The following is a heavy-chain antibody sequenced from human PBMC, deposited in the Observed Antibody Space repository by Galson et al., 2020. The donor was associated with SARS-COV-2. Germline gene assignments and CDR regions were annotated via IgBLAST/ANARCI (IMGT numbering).Heavy chain of an antibody. Sequence: SEPLSLTCTVSGGSISSYYWSGIRQPPGKGLEWIGYIHYSGSTNYNPSPKSRVTISVDTSKNQCSLKLSSVTAADTAVYYCARRAFGYCSSTSGQEAFDIWGQGTMVTVSS. CDR3: ARRAFGYCSSTSGQEAFDI. CDR2: IHYSGST. V-gene: IGHV4-59*08. CDR1: GGSISSYY. D-gene: IGHD2-2*01. J-gene: IGHJ3*02.